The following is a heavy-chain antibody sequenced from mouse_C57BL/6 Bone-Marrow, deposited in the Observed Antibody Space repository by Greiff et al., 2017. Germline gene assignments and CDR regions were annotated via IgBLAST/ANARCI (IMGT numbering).Heavy chain of an antibody. J-gene: IGHJ2*01. V-gene: IGHV1-64*01. CDR1: GYTFTSYW. CDR2: IHPNSGST. CDR3: ARPLDY. Sequence: VQLQQSGAELVKPGASVKLSCKASGYTFTSYWMHWVKQRPGQGLEWIGMIHPNSGSTNYNEKLKSKATMTVDKSSSTSYMQLSSLTSEDSAVYYCARPLDYWGQGSTLTVSS.